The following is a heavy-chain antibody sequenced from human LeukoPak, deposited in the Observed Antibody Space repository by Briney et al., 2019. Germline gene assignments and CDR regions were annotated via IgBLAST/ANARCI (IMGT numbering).Heavy chain of an antibody. J-gene: IGHJ5*02. D-gene: IGHD3-3*01. CDR2: INHSGST. CDR3: ARATFGVVIMSWFDP. Sequence: PSETLSLTCTVYGGSFSGYYWSWIRQPPGKGLEWIGEINHSGSTNYNPSLKSRVTISVDTSENQFSLKLSSVTAADTAVYYCARATFGVVIMSWFDPWGQGTLVTVSS. V-gene: IGHV4-34*01. CDR1: GGSFSGYY.